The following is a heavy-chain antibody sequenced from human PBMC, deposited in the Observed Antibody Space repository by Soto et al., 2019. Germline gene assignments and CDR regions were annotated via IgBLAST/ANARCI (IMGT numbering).Heavy chain of an antibody. CDR2: ISYDGSNK. V-gene: IGHV3-30-3*01. D-gene: IGHD3-16*01. CDR3: ATSWG. J-gene: IGHJ4*02. Sequence: PVGSLRLSCAASGFTFSSYAMHWVRQAPGKGLEWVAVISYDGSNKYYADSVKGRFTISRDNSKNTLYLQMNSLRAEDTAVYYCATSWGWGQGTLVTVSS. CDR1: GFTFSSYA.